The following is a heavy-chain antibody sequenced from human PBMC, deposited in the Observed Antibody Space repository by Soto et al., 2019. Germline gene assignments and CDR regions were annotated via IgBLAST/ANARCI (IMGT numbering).Heavy chain of an antibody. Sequence: PSEAPSLPRTGSGGSLSRGGYYLSWIPPHPRKGLEWIGYIYYSGSTYYNPSLKSRVTISVDTSKNQFSLKLSSVTAADTAVYYCARVNQQLPHGDNWFDPWGQGTLVTVSS. D-gene: IGHD6-13*01. V-gene: IGHV4-31*02. J-gene: IGHJ5*02. CDR3: ARVNQQLPHGDNWFDP. CDR1: GGSLSRGGYY. CDR2: IYYSGST.